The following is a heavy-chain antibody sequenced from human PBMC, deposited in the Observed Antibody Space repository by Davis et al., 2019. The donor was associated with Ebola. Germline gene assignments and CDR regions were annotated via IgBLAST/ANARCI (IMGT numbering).Heavy chain of an antibody. CDR2: IYPADPDI. CDR3: ARLLPYADLRRFYLDY. J-gene: IGHJ4*02. CDR1: GHSFNNYW. V-gene: IGHV5-51*01. Sequence: GGSLRLSCKGSGHSFNNYWIGWVRQMPGKGLEWLGIIYPADPDIRYSPSFQGQVTISGDKSITTVYLQWSSLKASDTAMYYCARLLPYADLRRFYLDYWGQGTLVTVSS. D-gene: IGHD3/OR15-3a*01.